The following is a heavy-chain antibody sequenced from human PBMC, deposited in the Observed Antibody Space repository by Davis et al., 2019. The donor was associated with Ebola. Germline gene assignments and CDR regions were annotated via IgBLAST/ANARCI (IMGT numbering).Heavy chain of an antibody. V-gene: IGHV5-51*01. D-gene: IGHD3-10*01. Sequence: KVSCKGSGYSFTSYWIGWVRQVPGKGLEWMGSIYPGDSETRYSPSLQGQVTISADKSISTAYLQWSSLKASDTAMYYCARHVALRGETFDYWGQGTLVTVSS. CDR3: ARHVALRGETFDY. CDR1: GYSFTSYW. CDR2: IYPGDSET. J-gene: IGHJ4*02.